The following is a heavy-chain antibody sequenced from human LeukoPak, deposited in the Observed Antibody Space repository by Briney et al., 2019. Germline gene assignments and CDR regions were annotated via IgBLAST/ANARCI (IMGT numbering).Heavy chain of an antibody. Sequence: GGSLRLSCAASGFTFSSYVMAWVRQTPGKGLEWVSITRTSGGSTYYADSVKGRFTISRGNSRNTLYLQMNKLEETAVYYCSKVSSSVATRSEYFQRWGQGTLVTVSS. CDR2: TRTSGGST. CDR1: GFTFSSYV. CDR3: SKVSSSVATRSEYFQR. J-gene: IGHJ1*01. D-gene: IGHD6-6*01. V-gene: IGHV3-23*01.